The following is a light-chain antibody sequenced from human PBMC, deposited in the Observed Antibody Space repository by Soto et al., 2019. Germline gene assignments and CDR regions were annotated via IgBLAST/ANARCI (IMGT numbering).Light chain of an antibody. CDR2: GNS. J-gene: IGLJ1*01. V-gene: IGLV1-40*01. Sequence: QSVLTQPHSVSGAPGQRVTISCTGSSSNIGAGYDVHWYQQLPGTAPKLLIYGNSNRPSGVPDRFSGSKSGTSASLAITGLQAEDEADYYCQSYDSSLSEGVFGTGTKLTVL. CDR3: QSYDSSLSEGV. CDR1: SSNIGAGYD.